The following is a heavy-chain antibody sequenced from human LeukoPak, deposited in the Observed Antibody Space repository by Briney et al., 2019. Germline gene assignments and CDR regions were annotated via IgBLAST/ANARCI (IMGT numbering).Heavy chain of an antibody. Sequence: GGSLRLSCAASGFTFSSYGMHWVRQAPGKGLEWVAVISYDGSNKYYADSVKGRFTISRDNSKNTLYLQMNSLRAEDTAVYYCAKASGYCSGGSCYYYAFDIWGQGTMVTVSS. CDR3: AKASGYCSGGSCYYYAFDI. D-gene: IGHD2-15*01. CDR2: ISYDGSNK. V-gene: IGHV3-30*18. CDR1: GFTFSSYG. J-gene: IGHJ3*02.